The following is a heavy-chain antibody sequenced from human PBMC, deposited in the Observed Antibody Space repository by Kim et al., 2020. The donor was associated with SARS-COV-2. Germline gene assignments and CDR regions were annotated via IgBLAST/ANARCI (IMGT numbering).Heavy chain of an antibody. CDR1: GGSISSGGYY. CDR3: ARAPITMIVVVTAFDY. J-gene: IGHJ4*01. CDR2: IYYSGST. V-gene: IGHV4-31*03. Sequence: SETLSLTCTVSGGSISSGGYYWSWIRQHPGKGLEWIGYIYYSGSTYYNPSLKSRVTISVDTSKNQFSLKLSSVTAADTAVYYCARAPITMIVVVTAFDYWGQEPWSPSPQ. D-gene: IGHD3-22*01.